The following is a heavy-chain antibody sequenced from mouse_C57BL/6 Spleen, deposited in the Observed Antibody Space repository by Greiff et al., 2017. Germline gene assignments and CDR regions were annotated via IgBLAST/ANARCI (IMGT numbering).Heavy chain of an antibody. Sequence: QVQLQQPGAELVKPGASVKLSCKASGYTFTSYWMHWVKQRPGQGLEWIGMIHPNSGSTNYNEKFKSKATLTVDKSSSTAYMQLSSLTSEDSAVYYCARSGTGPYAMDYWVQGTSVTVSS. CDR2: IHPNSGST. V-gene: IGHV1-64*01. CDR1: GYTFTSYW. CDR3: ARSGTGPYAMDY. D-gene: IGHD3-1*01. J-gene: IGHJ4*01.